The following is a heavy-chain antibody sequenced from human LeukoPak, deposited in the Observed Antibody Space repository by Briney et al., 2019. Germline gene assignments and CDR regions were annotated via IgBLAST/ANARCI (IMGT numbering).Heavy chain of an antibody. CDR3: ARGWNDFWAFDY. V-gene: IGHV4-4*07. J-gene: IGHJ4*02. CDR2: IYTSGST. CDR1: GGSISSYY. D-gene: IGHD3-3*01. Sequence: PETLSLTCTVSGGSISSYYWSWIRQPAGKGLEGIGRIYTSGSTNYNPSLKSRVTMSVDTSKNQFSLKLSSVTAADTAVYYCARGWNDFWAFDYWGQGTLVTVSS.